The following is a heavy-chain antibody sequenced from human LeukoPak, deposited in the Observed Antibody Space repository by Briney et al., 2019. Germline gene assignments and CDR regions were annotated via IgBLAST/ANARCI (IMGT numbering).Heavy chain of an antibody. Sequence: GESLKISCKGSGYSFTSYWIGWVRQMPGKGLEWMGIIYPGDSDTRYSPSFRGQVTISADKSISTAYLQWSSLKASDTAMYYCARQGSGYSYGYVYSDYWGQGTLVTVSS. CDR1: GYSFTSYW. D-gene: IGHD5-18*01. V-gene: IGHV5-51*01. CDR2: IYPGDSDT. J-gene: IGHJ4*02. CDR3: ARQGSGYSYGYVYSDY.